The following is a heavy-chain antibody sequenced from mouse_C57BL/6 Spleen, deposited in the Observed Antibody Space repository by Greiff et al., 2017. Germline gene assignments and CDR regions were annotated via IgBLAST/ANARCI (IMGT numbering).Heavy chain of an antibody. V-gene: IGHV1-63*01. D-gene: IGHD1-1*01. CDR3: ARCITSYWYFDV. CDR2: IYPGGGYT. CDR1: GYTFTNYW. J-gene: IGHJ1*03. Sequence: VQLQQSGAELVRPGTSVTMSCKASGYTFTNYWIGWAKQRPGHGLEWIGDIYPGGGYTNYNEKFKGKATLTADKSSSTAYMQFISLTSEDSAIYYCARCITSYWYFDVWGTGTTVTVSS.